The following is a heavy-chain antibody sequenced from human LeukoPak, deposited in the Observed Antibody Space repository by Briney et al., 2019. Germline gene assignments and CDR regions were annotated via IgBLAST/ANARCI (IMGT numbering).Heavy chain of an antibody. CDR2: LSYDGSNK. CDR3: ARGVDGYYFDSSGNTPLAY. V-gene: IGHV3-30-3*01. D-gene: IGHD3-22*01. J-gene: IGHJ4*02. CDR1: GFTFRSYA. Sequence: PGGSLRLSCAASGFTFRSYALHWVRQAPGKGLEWMTVLSYDGSNKYYADSVKGRFTISRDNSRDTLYLQMNSLRTEDTAVYYCARGVDGYYFDSSGNTPLAYWGQGTLVTVSS.